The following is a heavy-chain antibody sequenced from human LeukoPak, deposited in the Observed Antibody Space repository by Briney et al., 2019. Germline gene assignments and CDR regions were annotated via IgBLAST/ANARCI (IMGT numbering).Heavy chain of an antibody. CDR1: GFTFSSYA. J-gene: IGHJ4*02. CDR3: AKDRYYDFWSGLDY. V-gene: IGHV3-30-3*01. Sequence: RAGGSLRLSCAASGFTFSSYAMHWVRQAPGKGLEWVAVISYDGSNKYYADSVKGRFTISRDNSKNTLYLQMNSLRAEDTAVHFCAKDRYYDFWSGLDYWGQGTLVTVSS. D-gene: IGHD3-3*01. CDR2: ISYDGSNK.